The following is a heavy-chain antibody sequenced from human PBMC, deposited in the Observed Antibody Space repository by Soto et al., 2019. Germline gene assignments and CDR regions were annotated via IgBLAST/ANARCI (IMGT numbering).Heavy chain of an antibody. CDR1: GASITRGGFL. Sequence: QVQLQESGPGLVKPSQTLSLTCSVSGASITRGGFLWTWIRQHPGKGLGGIGFITDKGRTSDNPYLKDRVSISADTSKNQFSLQLSSVTAADTAVYYCAGSEVVFIRIASWGQGTPVTVSA. D-gene: IGHD2-21*01. V-gene: IGHV4-31*03. J-gene: IGHJ4*02. CDR2: ITDKGRT. CDR3: AGSEVVFIRIAS.